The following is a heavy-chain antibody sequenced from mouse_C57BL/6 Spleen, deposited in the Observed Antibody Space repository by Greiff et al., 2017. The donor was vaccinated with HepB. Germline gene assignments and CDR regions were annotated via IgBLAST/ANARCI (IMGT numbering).Heavy chain of an antibody. CDR3: TTDYYYGSSYRYFDV. J-gene: IGHJ1*03. V-gene: IGHV14-1*01. CDR2: IDPEDGDT. CDR1: GFNIKDYY. D-gene: IGHD1-1*01. Sequence: EVQLVESGAELVRPGASVKLSCTASGFNIKDYYMHWVNQRPEQGLEWIGRIDPEDGDTEYAPKFQGKATMTADTSSNTAYLQLSSLTSEDTAVYYCTTDYYYGSSYRYFDVWGTGTTVTVSS.